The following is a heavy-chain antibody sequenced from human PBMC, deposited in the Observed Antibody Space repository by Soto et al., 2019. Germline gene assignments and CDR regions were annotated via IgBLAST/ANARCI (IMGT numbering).Heavy chain of an antibody. CDR2: ISYDGSNQ. CDR3: VRDFDNRRGGDAFDI. Sequence: QVQLVESGRGAVPPGRSLRLSCAASGFTFSRYDIHWVRQAPGKGLEWVALISYDGSNQYFGDSVKGRFTISRDNSKDTVSLRMNSLRVEDTAVYYCVRDFDNRRGGDAFDIWGRGTMVTVSS. V-gene: IGHV3-30*03. D-gene: IGHD3-9*01. CDR1: GFTFSRYD. J-gene: IGHJ3*02.